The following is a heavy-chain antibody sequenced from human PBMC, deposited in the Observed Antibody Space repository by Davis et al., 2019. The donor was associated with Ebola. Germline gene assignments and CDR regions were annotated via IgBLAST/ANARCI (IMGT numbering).Heavy chain of an antibody. J-gene: IGHJ3*02. CDR1: GFTFSSYA. V-gene: IGHV3-23*01. Sequence: GGSLRLSCAASGFTFSSYAMSWVRQAPGKGLEWVSDISSGGGAPYYADSVKGRFTTFRDNPKNTLYLQMNSLRADDTAVYYCAKWGLEITMIVARGAFDIWGQGTMVTVSS. CDR3: AKWGLEITMIVARGAFDI. D-gene: IGHD3-22*01. CDR2: ISSGGGAP.